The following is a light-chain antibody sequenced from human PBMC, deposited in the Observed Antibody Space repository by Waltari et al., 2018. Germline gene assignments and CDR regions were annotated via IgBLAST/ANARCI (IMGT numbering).Light chain of an antibody. J-gene: IGKJ4*01. CDR1: QSVGTS. CDR2: DAS. CDR3: QQRSIWPPLT. Sequence: EVVLTQSPATLSLSPGERATLYCRASQSVGTSLAWYQQKPGQAPRLLIVDASNRAAGIPGRFSGRGSGTDFTLTITNLEPEDFAVYYCQQRSIWPPLTFGGGTHVDVK. V-gene: IGKV3-11*01.